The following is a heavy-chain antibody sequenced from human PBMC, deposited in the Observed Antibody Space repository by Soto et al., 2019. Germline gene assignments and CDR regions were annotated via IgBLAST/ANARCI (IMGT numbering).Heavy chain of an antibody. D-gene: IGHD4-17*01. V-gene: IGHV4-39*02. CDR3: AGGGTLDGDYGLFYC. J-gene: IGHJ4*02. CDR1: GGSIRSPIYY. Sequence: QLQLQESGPGLVKPSETLSLTCTVSGGSIRSPIYYWVWILQPPGKGLEWIGSIYYSGSTYYNPSLQSRVTTSVDTSKNHFSLKLSSVTAADTALYYCAGGGTLDGDYGLFYCWGQGTLVTVSS. CDR2: IYYSGST.